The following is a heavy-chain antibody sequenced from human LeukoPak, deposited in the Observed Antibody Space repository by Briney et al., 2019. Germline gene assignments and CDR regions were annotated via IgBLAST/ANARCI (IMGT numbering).Heavy chain of an antibody. CDR2: ISYDGSNK. J-gene: IGHJ4*02. D-gene: IGHD2-21*02. CDR3: ARPTYCGGDCYSAHFDY. Sequence: PGRSLRLSCAASGFTFSSYAMHWVRQAPGKGLEWVAVISYDGSNKYYADSVKGRFTISRDNAKNTLYLQMNSLRAEDTAVYYCARPTYCGGDCYSAHFDYWGQGTLVTVSS. V-gene: IGHV3-30*07. CDR1: GFTFSSYA.